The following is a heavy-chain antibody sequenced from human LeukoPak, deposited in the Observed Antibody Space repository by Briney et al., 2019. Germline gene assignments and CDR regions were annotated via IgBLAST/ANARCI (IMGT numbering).Heavy chain of an antibody. D-gene: IGHD3-22*01. V-gene: IGHV4-59*08. Sequence: PGGSLRLSCAASGFTFSSYAMSWIRQPPGKGLEWIGYIYYSGRTNYNPSLKSRVTISVDTSKNQFSLKLSSVTAADTAVYYCARQDYYDSSGYPDYWGQGTLVTVSS. CDR2: IYYSGRT. CDR1: GFTFSSYA. J-gene: IGHJ4*02. CDR3: ARQDYYDSSGYPDY.